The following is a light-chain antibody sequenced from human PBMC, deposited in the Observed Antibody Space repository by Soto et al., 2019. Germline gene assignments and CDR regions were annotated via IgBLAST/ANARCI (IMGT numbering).Light chain of an antibody. CDR2: GAS. J-gene: IGKJ1*01. CDR3: QQYNHWPRT. Sequence: VMTQSPATLSVSPGERATLSYRASQSVSSYLAWYQQKPGQAPRLLIYGASTRATDIPARFSGSGSGTEFTLTISSLQSEDSGVYYCQQYNHWPRTFGQGTKVEIK. CDR1: QSVSSY. V-gene: IGKV3-15*01.